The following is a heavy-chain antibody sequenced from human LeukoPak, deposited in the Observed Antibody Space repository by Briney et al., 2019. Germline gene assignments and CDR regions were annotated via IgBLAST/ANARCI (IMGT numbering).Heavy chain of an antibody. Sequence: SVKVSCKASGGTFSSYAISWVRQAPGQGLEWMGGIIPIFGTANYAQKFQGRVTITTDESTSTAYMELSSLRSEDTAVYYCARGRLSMVREVIIRGFDYWGQGTLVTVSS. V-gene: IGHV1-69*05. CDR3: ARGRLSMVREVIIRGFDY. D-gene: IGHD3-10*01. CDR1: GGTFSSYA. CDR2: IIPIFGTA. J-gene: IGHJ4*02.